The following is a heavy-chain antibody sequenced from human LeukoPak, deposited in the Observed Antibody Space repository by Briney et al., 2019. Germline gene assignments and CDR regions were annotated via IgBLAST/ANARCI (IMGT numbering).Heavy chain of an antibody. CDR1: GYSITTYW. Sequence: GESLEISCEGYGYSITTYWLGWVRQMPGKGLEWIWAFNPGCSDTRYGPSLQGQVTISVHKSINTAYLQWSSLKASDTAMYYCARHVSNSRVAFDIWGQGTMVTVSS. CDR3: ARHVSNSRVAFDI. J-gene: IGHJ3*02. D-gene: IGHD2/OR15-2a*01. CDR2: FNPGCSDT. V-gene: IGHV5-51*01.